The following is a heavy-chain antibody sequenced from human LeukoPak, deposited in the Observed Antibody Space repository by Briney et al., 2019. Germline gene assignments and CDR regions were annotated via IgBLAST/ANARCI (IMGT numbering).Heavy chain of an antibody. CDR2: ISDSATSR. V-gene: IGHV3-23*01. CDR3: ARASGGYDSRGYAYGAGDAFNL. CDR1: GFTFSHYG. Sequence: PGGSLRLTCVGSGFTFSHYGMNWVRQAPGKGLEWVSGISDSATSRYGAVSVEGRLTISRVNSKNTVFLQMDSLRVEDTAIYYCARASGGYDSRGYAYGAGDAFNLWGQGTVVTVSS. J-gene: IGHJ3*01. D-gene: IGHD3-22*01.